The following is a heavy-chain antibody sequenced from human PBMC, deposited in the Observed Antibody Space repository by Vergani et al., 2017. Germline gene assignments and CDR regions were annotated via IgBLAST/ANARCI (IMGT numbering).Heavy chain of an antibody. CDR1: GGTFSSYA. Sequence: QVQLVQSGAEVKKPGSSVKVSCKASGGTFSSYAISWVRQAPGQGLEWMGGIIPIFGTANYAQKFQGRVKITADESTSTAYMELSSLRSEDTAVYYCARGSSGYYDSYYYGMDVWGQGTTVTVSS. V-gene: IGHV1-69*12. CDR2: IIPIFGTA. CDR3: ARGSSGYYDSYYYGMDV. J-gene: IGHJ6*02. D-gene: IGHD3-22*01.